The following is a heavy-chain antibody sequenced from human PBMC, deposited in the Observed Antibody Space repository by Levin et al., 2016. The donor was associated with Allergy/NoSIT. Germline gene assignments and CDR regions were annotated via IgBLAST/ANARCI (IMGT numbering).Heavy chain of an antibody. Sequence: SETLSLTCAVYGGSFSGYYWSWVRQPPGKGLEWIGESSLGGTTRYNPSLNSRVTMSLDTSKKQFSLRLSSVTAADTAVYFCARRKVGNLVLNSDTWFDSWGQGILVIVSS. CDR3: ARRKVGNLVLNSDTWFDS. CDR1: GGSFSGYY. CDR2: SSLGGTT. V-gene: IGHV4-34*01. D-gene: IGHD1-26*01. J-gene: IGHJ5*01.